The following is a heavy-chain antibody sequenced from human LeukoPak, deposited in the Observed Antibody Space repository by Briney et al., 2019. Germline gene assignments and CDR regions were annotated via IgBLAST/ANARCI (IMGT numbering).Heavy chain of an antibody. V-gene: IGHV3-30-3*01. CDR3: ARALGTAGDYFDY. J-gene: IGHJ4*02. CDR1: GFTFSSYA. Sequence: PGGSLRLSCAASGFTFSSYAMHWVRQAPGKGLEWVAVISYDGSNKYYADSVKGRFTISRDNSKNTLYLQMNSLRAEDTAVYYRARALGTAGDYFDYWGQGTLVTVSS. CDR2: ISYDGSNK. D-gene: IGHD1-26*01.